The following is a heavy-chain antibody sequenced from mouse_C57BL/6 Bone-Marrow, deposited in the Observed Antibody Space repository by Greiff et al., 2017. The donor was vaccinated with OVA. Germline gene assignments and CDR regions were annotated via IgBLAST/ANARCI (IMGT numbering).Heavy chain of an antibody. D-gene: IGHD2-2*01. CDR2: IDPENGDT. V-gene: IGHV14-4*01. CDR3: TTMVTLDY. J-gene: IGHJ2*01. CDR1: GFNIKDDY. Sequence: VQLQQSGAELVRPGASVKLSCTASGFNIKDDYMHWVKQRPEQGLEWIGWIDPENGDTEYASKFQGKATITADTSSNTAYLQLSSLTSEDAAVYYCTTMVTLDYWGRGTTLTVSS.